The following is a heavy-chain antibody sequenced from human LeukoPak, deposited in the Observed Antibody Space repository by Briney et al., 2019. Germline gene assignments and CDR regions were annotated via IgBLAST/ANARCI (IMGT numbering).Heavy chain of an antibody. Sequence: PSETLSLTCTVSGYSIISDYFWGWIRQPPGKGLEWVSAISGSGGSTYYADSVKGRFTISRDNSKNTLYLQMNSLRAEDTTVYYCAKGIFPMVPRRAGEGFPTPRDYWGQGTLVTVSS. J-gene: IGHJ4*02. D-gene: IGHD3-10*01. V-gene: IGHV3-23*01. CDR2: ISGSGGST. CDR3: AKGIFPMVPRRAGEGFPTPRDY. CDR1: GYSIISDYF.